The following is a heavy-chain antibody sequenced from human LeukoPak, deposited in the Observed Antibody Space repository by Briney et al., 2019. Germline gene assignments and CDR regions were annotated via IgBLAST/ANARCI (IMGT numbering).Heavy chain of an antibody. D-gene: IGHD4-17*01. CDR1: GYTFTSND. Sequence: ASVKVSCKASGYTFTSNDINWVRQAPGQGPEWMGWINPNSGDSGFAQKFRGRVTITRDTSISTAYMELSSLRSDDTAVYYCARHLRTTFDYWGQGTLVTVSS. CDR2: INPNSGDS. J-gene: IGHJ4*02. V-gene: IGHV1-8*03. CDR3: ARHLRTTFDY.